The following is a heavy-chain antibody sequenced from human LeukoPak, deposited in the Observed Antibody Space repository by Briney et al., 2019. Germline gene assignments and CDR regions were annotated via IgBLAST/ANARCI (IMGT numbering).Heavy chain of an antibody. Sequence: PGRSLRLSCAASGFTFDDYAMHLVRQAPGKGLEWVSGISWNSGSIGYADSVKGRFTISRDNAKNSLYLQMNSLRAEDMALYYCAKDMVKQLWPRNAFDIWGQGTMVTVSS. D-gene: IGHD5-18*01. CDR3: AKDMVKQLWPRNAFDI. J-gene: IGHJ3*02. CDR2: ISWNSGSI. V-gene: IGHV3-9*03. CDR1: GFTFDDYA.